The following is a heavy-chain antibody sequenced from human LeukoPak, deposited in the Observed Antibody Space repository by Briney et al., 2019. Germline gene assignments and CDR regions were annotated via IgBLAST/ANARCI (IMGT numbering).Heavy chain of an antibody. Sequence: GGSLRLSCAASGFTFSSYEMNWVRQAPEKGREWVSYISTRGNTVYYADSVKGRFTISRDNAKNSLYLQMDSLRAEDTGLYYCARDVAAAASHLDYWGQGTQVTVSS. CDR1: GFTFSSYE. J-gene: IGHJ4*02. D-gene: IGHD2-15*01. CDR2: ISTRGNTV. V-gene: IGHV3-48*03. CDR3: ARDVAAAASHLDY.